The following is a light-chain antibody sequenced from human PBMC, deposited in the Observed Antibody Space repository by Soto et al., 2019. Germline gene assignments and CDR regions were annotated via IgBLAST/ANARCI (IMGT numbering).Light chain of an antibody. CDR1: QDITNS. CDR2: TAS. V-gene: IGKV1-9*01. J-gene: IGKJ5*01. Sequence: GDRVTLTCRASQDITNSLAWYHQKPGKTPKFLISTASTLQSGVPSRFSGTGSGTEFTLTISGLQPEDFATYYCQQFNSYPITFGQGTRLEI. CDR3: QQFNSYPIT.